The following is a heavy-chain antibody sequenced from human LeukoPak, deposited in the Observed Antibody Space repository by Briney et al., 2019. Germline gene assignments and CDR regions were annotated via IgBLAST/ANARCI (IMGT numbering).Heavy chain of an antibody. J-gene: IGHJ4*02. CDR1: GFTFSSYA. V-gene: IGHV3-23*01. CDR2: ISGSGGST. D-gene: IGHD2-2*02. CDR3: ATNDIVVVPAAI. Sequence: GGSLRLSCAASGFTFSSYAMHWVRQAPGKGLEWVSAISGSGGSTYYADSVKGRFTISRDNSKNTLYLQMNSLRAEDTAVYYCATNDIVVVPAAIWGQGTLVTVSS.